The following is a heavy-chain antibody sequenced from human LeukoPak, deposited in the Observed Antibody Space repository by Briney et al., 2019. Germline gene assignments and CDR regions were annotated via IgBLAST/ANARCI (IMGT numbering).Heavy chain of an antibody. CDR1: AYIFTGYY. V-gene: IGHV1-2*02. J-gene: IGHJ4*02. D-gene: IGHD6-19*01. CDR2: INPNSGAT. Sequence: ASVKVSCKASAYIFTGYYMHWVRQAPGQGLEWMGWINPNSGATKYAQNFQGRVTMTRDTSISTAYMELSRLRSDDTAVYYCASSGWEYYFDHWGQGTLVTVSS. CDR3: ASSGWEYYFDH.